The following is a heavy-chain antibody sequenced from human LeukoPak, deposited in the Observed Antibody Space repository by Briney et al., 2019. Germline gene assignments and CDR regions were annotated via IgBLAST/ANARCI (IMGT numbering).Heavy chain of an antibody. Sequence: PSETLSLTCAVYGGSFSGYYWSWIRQPPGKGLEWIGEINHSGSTKNNPSLKSRVTISVDMSKNQFTLKLSSVTAADTAVYYCARLPTLWFGETGFVYWGQGTLVTVSS. V-gene: IGHV4-34*01. CDR3: ARLPTLWFGETGFVY. J-gene: IGHJ4*02. CDR1: GGSFSGYY. CDR2: INHSGST. D-gene: IGHD3-10*01.